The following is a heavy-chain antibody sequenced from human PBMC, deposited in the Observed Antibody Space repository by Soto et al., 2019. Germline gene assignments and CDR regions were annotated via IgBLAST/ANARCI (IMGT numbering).Heavy chain of an antibody. Sequence: QVQLVQSGAEVKKPGSSVKVSCKASGGTFSSYTISWVRQAPGQGLEWMGRIIPILGIANYAQKFQGRVTITADKSTSTAYMELSSLGSEDTAVYYCAGRNSRGWATLDAFDIWGQGTMVTVSS. V-gene: IGHV1-69*02. CDR2: IIPILGIA. CDR1: GGTFSSYT. J-gene: IGHJ3*02. D-gene: IGHD6-19*01. CDR3: AGRNSRGWATLDAFDI.